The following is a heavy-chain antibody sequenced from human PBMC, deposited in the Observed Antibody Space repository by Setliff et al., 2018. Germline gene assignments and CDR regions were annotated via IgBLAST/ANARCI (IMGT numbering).Heavy chain of an antibody. Sequence: PGESLKISCAASGFTFSASPMSWVRQAPGKGLEWVSTFSGSGVDTYYADSVKGRFTISRDYSKNTLFLQMNSLRAEDTAVYYCAKDLAHYYGSGSSPIDYWGQGTLVTVSS. V-gene: IGHV3-23*01. CDR1: GFTFSASP. D-gene: IGHD3-10*01. J-gene: IGHJ4*02. CDR3: AKDLAHYYGSGSSPIDY. CDR2: FSGSGVDT.